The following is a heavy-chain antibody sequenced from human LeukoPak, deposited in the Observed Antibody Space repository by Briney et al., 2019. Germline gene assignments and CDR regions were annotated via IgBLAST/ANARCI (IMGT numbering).Heavy chain of an antibody. J-gene: IGHJ4*02. CDR3: ARESTFRWDY. Sequence: PGGSLRLSCAASGFSFTTYWMGWVRQAPGKGLEWVANINQDGTEKYYVDSVKGRFTISRDNSKNTLYLQMNSLRAEDTAVYYCARESTFRWDYWGQGTLVTVSS. CDR1: GFSFTTYW. V-gene: IGHV3-7*01. D-gene: IGHD3-16*01. CDR2: INQDGTEK.